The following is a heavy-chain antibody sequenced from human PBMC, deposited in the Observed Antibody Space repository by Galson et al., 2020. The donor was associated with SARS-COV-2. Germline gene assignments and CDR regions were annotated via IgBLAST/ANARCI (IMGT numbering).Heavy chain of an antibody. D-gene: IGHD5-12*01. CDR1: GFTFSSYA. V-gene: IGHV3-23*01. CDR2: ISGSGGST. J-gene: IGHJ6*02. Sequence: GGSLSLSCAASGFTFSSYAMSWVRQAPGKGLEWVSAISGSGGSTYYADSVTGRFTISRDNSKNTLYLQMNSLRAEDTAVYYCAKEDHSGYDLGGYYYYGMDVWGQGTTVTVSS. CDR3: AKEDHSGYDLGGYYYYGMDV.